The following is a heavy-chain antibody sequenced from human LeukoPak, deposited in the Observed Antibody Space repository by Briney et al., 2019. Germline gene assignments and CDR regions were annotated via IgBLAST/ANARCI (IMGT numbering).Heavy chain of an antibody. V-gene: IGHV3-23*01. J-gene: IGHJ4*02. CDR1: GFTLSSYA. Sequence: GGSLRLSRALSGFTLSSYAMSWVRQTPGERLGWVSAISRSGGSTHYAHSAKGPCSISRDKFKNTLYLQMNSRRAEDAAVYCCAKEVFYSSGWYVWGQGTLVTVSS. CDR3: AKEVFYSSGWYV. D-gene: IGHD6-19*01. CDR2: ISRSGGST.